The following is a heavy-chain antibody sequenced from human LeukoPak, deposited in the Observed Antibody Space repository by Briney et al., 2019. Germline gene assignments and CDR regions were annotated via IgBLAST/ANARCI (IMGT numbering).Heavy chain of an antibody. CDR1: GFTFSSYA. V-gene: IGHV3-30-3*01. CDR3: ARDQPYYDFWSGSEAFDI. Sequence: GGSLRLSCAASGFTFSSYAMHWVRQAPGKGLEWVAVISYDGSNKYYADSVKGRFTISRDNSKNTLYLQMNSLRAEDTAVYYCARDQPYYDFWSGSEAFDIWGQGTMVTVSS. CDR2: ISYDGSNK. J-gene: IGHJ3*02. D-gene: IGHD3-3*01.